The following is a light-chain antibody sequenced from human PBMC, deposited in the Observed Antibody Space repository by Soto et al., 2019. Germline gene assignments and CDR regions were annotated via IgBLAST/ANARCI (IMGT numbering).Light chain of an antibody. CDR2: DAS. Sequence: EIVLTQSPATLSLSPGERDTLSCRASQSISNYLAWYQHRPGQAPRLLIYDASTKATGIPARFRGSVSGTDFTLTISSLGPEDFAVYFCQLRSNWPPTWTFGQGTKVEVK. CDR3: QLRSNWPPTWT. V-gene: IGKV3-11*01. J-gene: IGKJ1*01. CDR1: QSISNY.